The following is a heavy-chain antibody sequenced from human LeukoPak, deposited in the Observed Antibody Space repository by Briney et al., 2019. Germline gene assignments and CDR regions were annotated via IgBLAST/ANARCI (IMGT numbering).Heavy chain of an antibody. V-gene: IGHV3-30*02. J-gene: IGHJ4*02. Sequence: PGRSLRLSCAASGFTFSTYGMNWVRQAPGKGLEWVAFIRCDGSNKYYSDSVKGRFTISRDNAKNTLYLQMNSLRAEDTAVYYCAKDLWDSGLQGKWDYWGQGTLVTVSS. CDR1: GFTFSTYG. D-gene: IGHD6-19*01. CDR3: AKDLWDSGLQGKWDY. CDR2: IRCDGSNK.